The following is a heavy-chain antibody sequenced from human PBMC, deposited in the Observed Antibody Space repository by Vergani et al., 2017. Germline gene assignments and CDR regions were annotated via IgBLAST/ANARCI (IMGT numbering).Heavy chain of an antibody. CDR2: IHRSGST. CDR1: GDSVRSAPY. CDR3: GRHVGCGDSNYPGDWFGP. V-gene: IGHV4-38-2*02. Sequence: QVELQESGPGLVKPSKTLSVTCSVSGDSVRSAPYWGWIRRSPGKGLEWLGTIHRSGSTYYNPSFRNQVTMSVDTSKSQLSLRLAAVTAADTALYYCGRHVGCGDSNYPGDWFGPWGQGTLVTVSS. D-gene: IGHD2-21*02. J-gene: IGHJ5*02.